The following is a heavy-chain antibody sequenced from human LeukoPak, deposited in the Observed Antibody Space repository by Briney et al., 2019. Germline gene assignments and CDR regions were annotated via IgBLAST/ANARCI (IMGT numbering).Heavy chain of an antibody. CDR3: ARHGTVGRPTSV. D-gene: IGHD1-26*01. CDR1: GGSISSSSYY. CDR2: ISYTGST. V-gene: IGHV4-39*01. Sequence: SETLSLTCTVSGGSISSSSYYWGWIRQPPGKGLEWIGSISYTGSTHYNPSLRSRVTISVDTSKNQFSLKLSSVTAADTAVYYCARHGTVGRPTSVWGQGTLVTVSS. J-gene: IGHJ4*02.